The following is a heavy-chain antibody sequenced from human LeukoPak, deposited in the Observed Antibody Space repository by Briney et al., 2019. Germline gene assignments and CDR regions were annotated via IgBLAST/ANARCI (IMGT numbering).Heavy chain of an antibody. CDR2: ISNSGDFI. D-gene: IGHD3-10*01. V-gene: IGHV3-11*01. CDR1: GFMFSDEY. J-gene: IGHJ4*02. CDR3: ARARGTGPGAHFDY. Sequence: GGSLRLSCAASGFMFSDEYMSWIRQAPGKGLEWVSYISNSGDFIAYADSVKGRFTISRDNAKNSLFLQMNSLRAEDTAVYYCARARGTGPGAHFDYWGQGTLVIVSS.